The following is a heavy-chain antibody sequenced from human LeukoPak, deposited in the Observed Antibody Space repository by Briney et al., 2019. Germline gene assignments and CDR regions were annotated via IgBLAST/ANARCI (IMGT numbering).Heavy chain of an antibody. Sequence: SGTLSLTCTVSGGSISNYYLSWIRQPPGKGLEWIGYIYYTGSTNYNPSLTSRVNISVDTSKNQFSLNLTSVPAADTAVYYCARWGSIAVARFDYWGQGTLVTVPS. CDR3: ARWGSIAVARFDY. CDR1: GGSISNYY. D-gene: IGHD6-6*01. V-gene: IGHV4-59*01. J-gene: IGHJ4*02. CDR2: IYYTGST.